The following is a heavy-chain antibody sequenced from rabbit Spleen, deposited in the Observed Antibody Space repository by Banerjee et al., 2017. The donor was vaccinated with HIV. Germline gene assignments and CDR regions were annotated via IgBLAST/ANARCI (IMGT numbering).Heavy chain of an antibody. V-gene: IGHV1S47*01. J-gene: IGHJ6*01. Sequence: QEQLVESGGGLVQPGGSLTLSCKASGFTLSSYYMNWVRQAPGKGLEWIGCIYNGDGATWYASWVNGRFTISRSTSLNTVDLKLTNLTAADTATYFCARASVGFNSYNHAYYYGMDLWGPGTLVTVS. CDR1: GFTLSSYY. CDR2: IYNGDGAT. CDR3: ARASVGFNSYNHAYYYGMDL. D-gene: IGHD6-1*01.